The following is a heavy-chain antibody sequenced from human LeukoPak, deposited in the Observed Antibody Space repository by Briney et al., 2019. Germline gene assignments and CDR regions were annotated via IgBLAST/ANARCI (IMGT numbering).Heavy chain of an antibody. CDR1: GFTFSSYG. Sequence: QPGGSLRLSCAASGFTFSSYGMHWVRQAPAKGLEWVAFIRYDGSNKYYADSVKGRFTISRDNSKNTLYLQMNSLGAEDTAVYYCAKPYDFWSGYHTFDYWGQGTLVTVSS. D-gene: IGHD3-3*01. V-gene: IGHV3-30*02. CDR3: AKPYDFWSGYHTFDY. J-gene: IGHJ4*02. CDR2: IRYDGSNK.